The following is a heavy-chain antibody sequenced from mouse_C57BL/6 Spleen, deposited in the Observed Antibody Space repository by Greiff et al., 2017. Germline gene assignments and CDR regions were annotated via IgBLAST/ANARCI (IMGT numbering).Heavy chain of an antibody. CDR3: ARDTTVVWDY. CDR2: ISSGGSYT. CDR1: GFTFSSYG. J-gene: IGHJ2*01. D-gene: IGHD1-1*01. Sequence: EVKLVESGGDLVKPGGSLKLSCAASGFTFSSYGMSWVRQTPDKRLEWVATISSGGSYTYYPDSVKGRFTISRDNAKNTLYLQMSSLKSEETAMYYCARDTTVVWDYWGQGTTLTVSS. V-gene: IGHV5-6*01.